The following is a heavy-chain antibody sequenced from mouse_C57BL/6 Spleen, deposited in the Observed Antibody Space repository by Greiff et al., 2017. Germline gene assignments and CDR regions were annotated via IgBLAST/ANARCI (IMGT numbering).Heavy chain of an antibody. V-gene: IGHV7-3*01. J-gene: IGHJ1*03. CDR1: GFTFTDYY. CDR3: ARSSYLGDWYFDV. Sequence: EVHLVESGGGLVQPGGSLSLSCAASGFTFTDYYMSWVRQPPGKALEWLGFIRNKANGYTTEYSASVKGRFTISRDNSQSILYLQMNALRAEDSATYYCARSSYLGDWYFDVWGTGTTVTVSS. D-gene: IGHD1-1*01. CDR2: IRNKANGYTT.